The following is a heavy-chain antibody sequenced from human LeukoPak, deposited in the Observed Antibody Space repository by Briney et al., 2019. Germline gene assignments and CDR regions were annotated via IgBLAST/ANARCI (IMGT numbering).Heavy chain of an antibody. CDR3: ARGVTLDY. D-gene: IGHD4-23*01. Sequence: SETLSLNCAVSGGSISSGGYSWSWLRQPPGKGLEWIGYIYYSGSTYYNPSLKSRVTISVDTSKNKFSLKLSSVTAADTAVYYCARGVTLDYWGQGTLVTVSS. CDR1: GGSISSGGYS. J-gene: IGHJ4*02. CDR2: IYYSGST. V-gene: IGHV4-30-4*07.